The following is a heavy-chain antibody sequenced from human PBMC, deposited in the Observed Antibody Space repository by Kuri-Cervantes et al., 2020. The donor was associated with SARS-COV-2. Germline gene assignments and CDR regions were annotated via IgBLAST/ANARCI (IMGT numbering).Heavy chain of an antibody. CDR3: AKGYSPDY. J-gene: IGHJ4*02. CDR2: ISGSGGST. Sequence: GESLKISCAASGFTFSSYAMSWVRQAPGKGLEWVSAISGSGGSTYYADSVKGRFTISRDNSKNTLYLQVNSLRAEDTAVYYCAKGYSPDYWGQGTLVTVSS. V-gene: IGHV3-23*01. D-gene: IGHD1-14*01. CDR1: GFTFSSYA.